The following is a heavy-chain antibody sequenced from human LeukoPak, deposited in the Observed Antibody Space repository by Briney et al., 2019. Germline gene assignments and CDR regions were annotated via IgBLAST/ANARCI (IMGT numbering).Heavy chain of an antibody. CDR1: GXSFTSYC. V-gene: IGHV5-51*01. CDR3: ARQSYCSGGSCYSAFDI. D-gene: IGHD2-15*01. CDR2: IYPGDSDT. Sequence: GESLKISFKGSGXSFTSYCIGWVRQMPGKGLEWMGIIYPGDSDTRYSPPFQGQVTISADKSISTAYLQWSSLKASDTAMYYCARQSYCSGGSCYSAFDIWGQGTMVTVSS. J-gene: IGHJ3*02.